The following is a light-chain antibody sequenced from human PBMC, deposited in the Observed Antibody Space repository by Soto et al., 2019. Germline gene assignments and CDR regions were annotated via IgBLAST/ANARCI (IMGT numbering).Light chain of an antibody. CDR2: KAS. Sequence: ILMTQSPATLSVSPGERATLSCRASQSINNWLAWYQQKPGKAPKLLIYKASNLDIGVPSRFSGSGSGTEFTLTISSLQPDDFATYYCQQYDTYWTFGQGTKVEIK. CDR1: QSINNW. V-gene: IGKV1-5*03. J-gene: IGKJ1*01. CDR3: QQYDTYWT.